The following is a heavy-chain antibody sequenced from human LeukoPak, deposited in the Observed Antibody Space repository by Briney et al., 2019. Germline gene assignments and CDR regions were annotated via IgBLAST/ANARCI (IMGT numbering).Heavy chain of an antibody. D-gene: IGHD6-13*01. CDR1: GGTFSSYA. Sequence: GSSVKVSCKASGGTFSSYAISWVRQAPGQGLEWMGWINPNSGGTNYAQKFQGRVTMTRDTSISTAYMELSRLRSDDTAVYYCARETTDSSSWYRGYNWFDPWGQGTLVTVSS. J-gene: IGHJ5*02. V-gene: IGHV1-2*02. CDR3: ARETTDSSSWYRGYNWFDP. CDR2: INPNSGGT.